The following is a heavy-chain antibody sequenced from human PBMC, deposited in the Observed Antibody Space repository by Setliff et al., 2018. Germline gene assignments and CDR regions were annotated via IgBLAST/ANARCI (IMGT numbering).Heavy chain of an antibody. CDR3: ARSPLPPPGPGYYYDNSYYYYMDV. Sequence: ASVKVSCKASGYTFTTYAITWMRQAPGQGLEWMGWINPNSGGTNYAQKFHGRVTMTRDTSISTAYMDLSRLTSVDTAVYYCARSPLPPPGPGYYYDNSYYYYMDVWGKGTTVTVSS. CDR1: GYTFTTYA. D-gene: IGHD3-22*01. CDR2: INPNSGGT. J-gene: IGHJ6*03. V-gene: IGHV1-2*02.